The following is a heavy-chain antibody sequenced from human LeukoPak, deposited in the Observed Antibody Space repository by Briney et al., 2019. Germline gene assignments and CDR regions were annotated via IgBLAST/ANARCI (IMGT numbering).Heavy chain of an antibody. D-gene: IGHD3-22*01. CDR1: GYTFTGYY. CDR3: ARSLKYYYDSSGYFPNFDY. CDR2: INPNSGGT. V-gene: IGHV1-2*02. J-gene: IGHJ4*02. Sequence: ASVEVSCKASGYTFTGYYMHWVRQAPGQGLEWMGWINPNSGGTNYAQKFQGRVTMTRDTSISTAYMELSRLRSDDTAVYYCARSLKYYYDSSGYFPNFDYWGQGTLVTVSS.